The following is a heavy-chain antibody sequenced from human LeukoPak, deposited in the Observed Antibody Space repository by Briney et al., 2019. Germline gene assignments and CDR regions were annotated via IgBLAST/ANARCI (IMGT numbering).Heavy chain of an antibody. CDR2: IYHSGST. CDR1: GGSISSSNW. Sequence: SETLSLTCAVSGGSISSSNWWSWVRQPPGKGLEWIGEIYHSGSTNYNPSLKSRVAISVDKSKNQFSLKLSSVTAADTAVYYCAKWFGEGGWFDPWGQGTLVTVSS. J-gene: IGHJ5*02. V-gene: IGHV4-4*02. D-gene: IGHD3-10*01. CDR3: AKWFGEGGWFDP.